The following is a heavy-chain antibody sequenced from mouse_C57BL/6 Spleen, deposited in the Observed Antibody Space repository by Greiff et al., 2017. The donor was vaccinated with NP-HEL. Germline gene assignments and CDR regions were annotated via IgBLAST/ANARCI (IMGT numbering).Heavy chain of an antibody. V-gene: IGHV1-61*01. J-gene: IGHJ3*01. D-gene: IGHD2-5*01. Sequence: QVQLQQSGAELVRPGSSVKLSCKASGYTFTSYWMDWVKQRPGQGLEWIGNIYPSDSETHYNQKFKDKATLTVDKSSSTAYMQLSSLTSDDSAVYYCARSGYSNYESYRGQGALVTVSA. CDR3: ARSGYSNYESY. CDR2: IYPSDSET. CDR1: GYTFTSYW.